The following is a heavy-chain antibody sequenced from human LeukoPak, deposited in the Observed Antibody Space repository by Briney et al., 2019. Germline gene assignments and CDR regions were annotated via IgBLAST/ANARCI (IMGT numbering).Heavy chain of an antibody. CDR2: ISFDGSNK. V-gene: IGHV3-30*18. CDR1: GFTFSSYG. J-gene: IGHJ5*02. CDR3: AKDHCSSTSCYREFDP. Sequence: GGSLRLSCAASGFTFSSYGMHWVRQAPGKGLEWVAVISFDGSNKYYADSVKGRFTISRDNSKNTLYLQMNSLRAEDTAVYYCAKDHCSSTSCYREFDPWGQGTLVTVSS. D-gene: IGHD2-2*02.